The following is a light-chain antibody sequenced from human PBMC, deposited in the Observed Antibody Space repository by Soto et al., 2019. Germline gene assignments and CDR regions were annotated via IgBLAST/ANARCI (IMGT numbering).Light chain of an antibody. CDR2: EVS. J-gene: IGLJ1*01. CDR3: SSYTSSSTPYV. V-gene: IGLV2-14*01. CDR1: SSDVGGYNY. Sequence: QSALTQPASVSGSPGQSITISCTGTSSDVGGYNYVSWYQQHPDKAPKLMISEVSNRPSGVSNRFSGSKSGNTASLTISGLQAEDEADDYCSSYTSSSTPYVFGTGTKLTVL.